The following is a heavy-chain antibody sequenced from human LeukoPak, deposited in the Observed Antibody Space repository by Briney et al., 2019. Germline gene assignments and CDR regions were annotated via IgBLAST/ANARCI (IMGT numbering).Heavy chain of an antibody. Sequence: PGGSLRLSCAASGFTFSSYAMHWVRQAPGKGLEWVAVISYDGSNKYYADSVKGRFTISRDNSKNTLYLQMNSLRAEDTAVYYCARDRGYYDSSGYPLDYYYYGMDVWGQGTTVTVSS. CDR2: ISYDGSNK. J-gene: IGHJ6*02. CDR3: ARDRGYYDSSGYPLDYYYYGMDV. V-gene: IGHV3-30-3*01. CDR1: GFTFSSYA. D-gene: IGHD3-22*01.